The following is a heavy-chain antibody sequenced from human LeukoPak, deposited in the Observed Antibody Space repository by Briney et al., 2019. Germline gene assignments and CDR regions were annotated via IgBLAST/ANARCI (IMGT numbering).Heavy chain of an antibody. Sequence: SETLSLTCTVSGVSISVYYWSWIRQSAGKGLELIGRIYASGTTNYNPSLQSRLTMSVDTSKNQFSLKLASMTAADTAVYYCARGGSYLDYWGQGTLVTVSS. D-gene: IGHD3-16*01. CDR2: IYASGTT. CDR1: GVSISVYY. CDR3: ARGGSYLDY. J-gene: IGHJ4*02. V-gene: IGHV4-4*07.